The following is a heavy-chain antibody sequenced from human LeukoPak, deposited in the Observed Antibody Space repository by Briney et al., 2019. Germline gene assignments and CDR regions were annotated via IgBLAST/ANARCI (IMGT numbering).Heavy chain of an antibody. V-gene: IGHV3-21*01. D-gene: IGHD4-17*01. CDR1: GFSFSAYG. Sequence: RGGSLRLTCAASGFSFSAYGMNWVRQGPGKGLEWVSCISRSGDYIYYADSVKGRFTISRDNAENSVYLQMNSLRAEDTAIYYCASPSSYGDYYFGYWGQGTLVTVSS. CDR2: ISRSGDYI. CDR3: ASPSSYGDYYFGY. J-gene: IGHJ4*02.